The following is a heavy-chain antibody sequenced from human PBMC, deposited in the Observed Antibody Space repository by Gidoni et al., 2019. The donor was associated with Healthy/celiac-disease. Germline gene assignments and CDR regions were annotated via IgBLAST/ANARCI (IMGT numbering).Heavy chain of an antibody. D-gene: IGHD6-19*01. CDR1: GGTFSSYA. Sequence: QVQLVQSWAEAKKPGSSVTVSCKASGGTFSSYAISWLRQAPGQGLEWMGGIIPIFGTANYAQKFQGRVTITADKSTSTAYMELSSLRSEDTAVYYCARSIAVAGTLDYWGQGTLVTVSS. V-gene: IGHV1-69*06. CDR2: IIPIFGTA. CDR3: ARSIAVAGTLDY. J-gene: IGHJ4*02.